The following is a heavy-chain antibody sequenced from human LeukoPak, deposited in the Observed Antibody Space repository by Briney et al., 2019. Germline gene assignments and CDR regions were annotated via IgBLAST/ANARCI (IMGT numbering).Heavy chain of an antibody. Sequence: GRSLRLSCAASGFTFSSYGMHWVRQAPGKGLEWVAVISYDGSNKYYADSVKGRFTISRGNSKNTLYPQMNSLRAEDTAVYYCAKEYYYGSGSYSFDYWGQGTLVTVSS. J-gene: IGHJ4*02. CDR3: AKEYYYGSGSYSFDY. CDR2: ISYDGSNK. V-gene: IGHV3-30*18. CDR1: GFTFSSYG. D-gene: IGHD3-10*01.